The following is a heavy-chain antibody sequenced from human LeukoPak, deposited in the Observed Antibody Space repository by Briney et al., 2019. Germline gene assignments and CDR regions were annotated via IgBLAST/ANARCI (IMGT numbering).Heavy chain of an antibody. D-gene: IGHD2-15*01. CDR3: ASLGTSLVAAVPYSSYY. CDR2: IYYSGST. J-gene: IGHJ4*02. Sequence: SETLSLTCTVSGGSISSSSYYWGWIRQPPGKGLEWIGSIYYSGSTYYNPSLKSRVTISVDTSKNQFSLKLSSVTAADTAVYYCASLGTSLVAAVPYSSYYWGQGTLVTVSS. V-gene: IGHV4-39*01. CDR1: GGSISSSSYY.